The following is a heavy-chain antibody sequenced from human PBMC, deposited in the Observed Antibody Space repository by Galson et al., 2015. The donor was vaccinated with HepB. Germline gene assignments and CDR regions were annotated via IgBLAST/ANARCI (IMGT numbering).Heavy chain of an antibody. J-gene: IGHJ4*02. CDR2: INAGNGYT. CDR1: GYTFTNNP. Sequence: SVKVSCKASGYTFTNNPMHWVRQAPGQRLEWMGWINAGNGYTKYSQKFRGRVTITSGTSARTVYMELSSLRSEDTAVYYCARVRGDGYNWANDYWGQGTLVTVSS. D-gene: IGHD5-24*01. CDR3: ARVRGDGYNWANDY. V-gene: IGHV1-3*01.